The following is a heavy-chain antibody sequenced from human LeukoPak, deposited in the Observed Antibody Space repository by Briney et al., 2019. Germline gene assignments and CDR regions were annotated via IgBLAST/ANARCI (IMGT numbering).Heavy chain of an antibody. J-gene: IGHJ4*02. D-gene: IGHD4-17*01. Sequence: ASVKVSCKASGGTFSSYAISWVRQAPGQGLEWMGWISAYNGNTNYAQKLQGRVTMTTDTSTSTAYMELRSLRSEDTAVYYCARDEFWEGTVTRASWGQGTLVTVSS. CDR2: ISAYNGNT. CDR1: GGTFSSYA. CDR3: ARDEFWEGTVTRAS. V-gene: IGHV1-18*01.